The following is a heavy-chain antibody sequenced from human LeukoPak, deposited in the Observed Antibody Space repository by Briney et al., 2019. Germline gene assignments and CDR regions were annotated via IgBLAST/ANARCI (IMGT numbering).Heavy chain of an antibody. J-gene: IGHJ4*02. D-gene: IGHD2-21*02. CDR1: GGSISSYY. Sequence: SETLSLTCTVSGGSISSYYWSWIRQPPGKGLDWIGYIYYSGSTNYNPSLKSRVTISVDKSKNQFSLKLSSVTAADTAVYYCARGEQSVAYCGGDCYTPMIYWGQGTLVTVSS. V-gene: IGHV4-59*08. CDR2: IYYSGST. CDR3: ARGEQSVAYCGGDCYTPMIY.